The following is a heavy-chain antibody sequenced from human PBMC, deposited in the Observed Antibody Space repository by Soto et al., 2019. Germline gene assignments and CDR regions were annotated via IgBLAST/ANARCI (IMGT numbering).Heavy chain of an antibody. J-gene: IGHJ6*02. CDR3: ARRGPYSSGWYVTYYYYYGMDV. CDR1: GFTFSSYW. CDR2: IKQDGSEK. D-gene: IGHD6-19*01. Sequence: PGWSLRLSCASSGFTFSSYWMSWVRQAPGKGLEWVANIKQDGSEKYYVDSVKGRFTISRDNAKNSLYLQMNSLRAEDTAVYYCARRGPYSSGWYVTYYYYYGMDVWGQGTTVTVSS. V-gene: IGHV3-7*03.